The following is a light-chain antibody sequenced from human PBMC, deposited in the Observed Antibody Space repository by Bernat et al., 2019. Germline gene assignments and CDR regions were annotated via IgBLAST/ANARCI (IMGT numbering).Light chain of an antibody. CDR2: QHN. V-gene: IGLV3-1*01. J-gene: IGLJ2*01. CDR1: KLVDRH. Sequence: SYELTQPPSVSVSPGQTASITCSGDKLVDRHPSWYQQRSGQSPILVIYQHNKRPSGIPERFSGSTSGNTATLTISGTLAIDEADYYCQAGDGTTDVVFGGGTKLTVL. CDR3: QAGDGTTDVV.